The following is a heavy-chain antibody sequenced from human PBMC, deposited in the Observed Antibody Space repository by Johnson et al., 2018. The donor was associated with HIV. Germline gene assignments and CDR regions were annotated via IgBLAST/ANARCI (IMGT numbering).Heavy chain of an antibody. D-gene: IGHD2-15*01. CDR1: GFTVSSNY. CDR3: ARSKDCSGGSCPDGFDI. V-gene: IGHV3-66*01. J-gene: IGHJ3*02. CDR2: IYSGGST. Sequence: VQLVESGGGLVQPGGSLRLSCAASGFTVSSNYMSWVRQAPGKGLEWVSVIYSGGSTYYVDSVKGRFTISRDNAKNSLYLQMNSLRAEDTAVYYCARSKDCSGGSCPDGFDIWGQGTMVIVS.